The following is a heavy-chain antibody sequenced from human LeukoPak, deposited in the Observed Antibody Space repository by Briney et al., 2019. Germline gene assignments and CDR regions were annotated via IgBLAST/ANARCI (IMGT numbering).Heavy chain of an antibody. CDR2: IYYSGST. V-gene: IGHV4-39*01. J-gene: IGHJ4*02. CDR3: VDDSTGYYYFDY. CDR1: GDSIRKRSYY. D-gene: IGHD3-9*01. Sequence: PSETLSLTCSVSGDSIRKRSYYWGWVSQPPGTGLEWIGSIYYSGSTYYNSSLKSRVTISKNTSKSQLCLNLTSVTAADTAVYFCVDDSTGYYYFDYCGQGTLVTVSS.